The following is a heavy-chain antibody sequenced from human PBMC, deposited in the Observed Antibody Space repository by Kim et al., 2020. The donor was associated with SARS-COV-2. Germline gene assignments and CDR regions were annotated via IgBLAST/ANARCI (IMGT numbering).Heavy chain of an antibody. Sequence: SETLSLTCTVSGGSISSGGYYWSWIRQHPGKGLEWIGYIYYSGSTYYNPSLKSRVTISVDTSKNQFSLKLSSVTAADTAVYYCASFDSGYYDILTGYYRPNYYYYYGMDVWGQGTTVTVSS. V-gene: IGHV4-31*03. D-gene: IGHD3-9*01. J-gene: IGHJ6*02. CDR1: GGSISSGGYY. CDR2: IYYSGST. CDR3: ASFDSGYYDILTGYYRPNYYYYYGMDV.